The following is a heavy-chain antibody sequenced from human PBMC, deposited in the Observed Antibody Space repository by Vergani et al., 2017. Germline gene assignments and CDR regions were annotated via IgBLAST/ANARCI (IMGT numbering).Heavy chain of an antibody. CDR1: GFTFSSYA. Sequence: EVQLLESGGGLVQLGGSLRLSCAASGFTFSSYAMSWVRQAPGKGLEWVSAISGSGGSTYYADSVKGRFTISRDNSKNTLYLQMNSLRAEDTAVYYCAKETYYDYVWGSYRPGYYFDYWGQGTLVTVSS. CDR2: ISGSGGST. V-gene: IGHV3-23*01. J-gene: IGHJ4*02. CDR3: AKETYYDYVWGSYRPGYYFDY. D-gene: IGHD3-16*02.